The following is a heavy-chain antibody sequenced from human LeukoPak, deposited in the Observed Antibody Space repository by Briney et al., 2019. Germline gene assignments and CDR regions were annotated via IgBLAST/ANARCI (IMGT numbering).Heavy chain of an antibody. V-gene: IGHV3-15*01. J-gene: IGHJ4*02. Sequence: GGSLRLSCAASGFTFSNVWMSWVRQAPGKGLEWVGRIRSKIDGETTAYAAPVKGRFTISRDDSKNTLYLQMNSLKTEDTAVYYCTTERNYYFDYWGQGTLVTVSS. CDR1: GFTFSNVW. CDR3: TTERNYYFDY. CDR2: IRSKIDGETT.